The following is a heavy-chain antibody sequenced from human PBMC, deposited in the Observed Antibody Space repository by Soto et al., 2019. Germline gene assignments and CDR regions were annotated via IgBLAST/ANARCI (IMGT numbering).Heavy chain of an antibody. V-gene: IGHV1-2*04. D-gene: IGHD6-13*01. CDR3: ARDQVIAAAQGYYYGMDV. CDR1: GYTFTGYY. J-gene: IGHJ6*02. Sequence: GASVKVSCKASGYTFTGYYMHWVRQAPGQGLEWMGWINPNSGGTNYAQKFQGWVTMTRDTSISTAYMELSRLRSDDTAVYYCARDQVIAAAQGYYYGMDVWGQGTTVTVSS. CDR2: INPNSGGT.